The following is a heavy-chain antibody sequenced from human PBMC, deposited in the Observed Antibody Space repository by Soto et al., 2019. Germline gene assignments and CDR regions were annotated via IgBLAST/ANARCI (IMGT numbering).Heavy chain of an antibody. CDR1: GFTFSSYG. D-gene: IGHD3-22*01. V-gene: IGHV3-30*18. Sequence: PGGSLRLSCAASGFTFSSYGMHWVRQAPGKGLEWVAVISYDGSNKYYADSVKGRFTISRDNSKNTLYLQMNSLRAEDTAVYYCAKDYHYYDSSGYPGWITYYYYGMDVWGQGTTVTVSS. CDR3: AKDYHYYDSSGYPGWITYYYYGMDV. CDR2: ISYDGSNK. J-gene: IGHJ6*02.